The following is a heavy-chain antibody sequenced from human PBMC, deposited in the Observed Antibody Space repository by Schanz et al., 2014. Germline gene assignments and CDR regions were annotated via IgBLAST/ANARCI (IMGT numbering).Heavy chain of an antibody. D-gene: IGHD6-13*01. CDR2: IKHDGSVK. CDR3: VSQTGSTNY. CDR1: GFTFSIYA. J-gene: IGHJ4*02. Sequence: EVQLVESGGGLVQPGGSLRLSCAASGFTFSIYAMHWVREAPGKGLEWVANIKHDGSVKDYVDSVEGRFTISRDNAKRSLFLQMNSLRVEDTAVYFCVSQTGSTNYWGQGTLVNVSS. V-gene: IGHV3-7*01.